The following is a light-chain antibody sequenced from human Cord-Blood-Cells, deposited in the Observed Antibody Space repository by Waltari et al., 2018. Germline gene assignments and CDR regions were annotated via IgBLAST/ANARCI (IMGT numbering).Light chain of an antibody. CDR3: QSYDSSLSGYVV. Sequence: QSVLTQPPSVSGAPGQRVTISCTGSSSNIWAGYDVHWYQQLPGTAPKLLIYGNSNRPSGFPDRFSGSKSGTSASLAITGLQAEDEADYYCQSYDSSLSGYVVFGGGTKLTVL. V-gene: IGLV1-40*01. CDR2: GNS. J-gene: IGLJ2*01. CDR1: SSNIWAGYD.